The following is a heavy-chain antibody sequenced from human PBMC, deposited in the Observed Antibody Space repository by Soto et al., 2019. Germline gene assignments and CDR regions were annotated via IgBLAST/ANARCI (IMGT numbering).Heavy chain of an antibody. CDR2: IYHSGST. D-gene: IGHD4-4*01. V-gene: IGHV4-30-2*01. CDR3: ASSTVNWFDP. Sequence: QLQLQESGSGLVKPSQTLSLTCAVPGGSISSGGYSWSWIRQPPGKGLEGIEYIYHSGSTYYNPSLKSRVTISVDRSKNQFSLKLRCVTAADTAVYYCASSTVNWFDPWGQGTLVTVSS. J-gene: IGHJ5*02. CDR1: GGSISSGGYS.